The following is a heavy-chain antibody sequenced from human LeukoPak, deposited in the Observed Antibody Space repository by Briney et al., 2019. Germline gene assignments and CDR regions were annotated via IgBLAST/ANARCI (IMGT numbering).Heavy chain of an antibody. V-gene: IGHV1-3*04. CDR3: ARDRATYYYDSSGYSDY. CDR2: INTGDGNT. Sequence: GASVKVSCKASGYTFTSYGISWVRQAPGQRLEWLGWINTGDGNTKYSQKFQGRVTITTDTSASTAYMELSVLRSEDTAVYYCARDRATYYYDSSGYSDYWGQGTLVTVSS. J-gene: IGHJ4*02. CDR1: GYTFTSYG. D-gene: IGHD3-22*01.